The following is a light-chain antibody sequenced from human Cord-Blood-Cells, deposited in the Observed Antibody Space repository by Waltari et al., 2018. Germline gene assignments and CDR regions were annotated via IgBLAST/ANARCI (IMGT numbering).Light chain of an antibody. V-gene: IGLV2-14*03. CDR1: SSEVGWYNK. J-gene: IGLJ1*01. CDR2: DVS. CDR3: SSYTSSSTLV. Sequence: SLTQPASVAGASGQVVTKPFPGNSSEVGWYNKGPWYQQHPGKAPKLMIYDVSNRPSGVSNRFSGSKSGNTASLTISGLQAEDEADYYCSSYTSSSTLVFGTGTKVTVL.